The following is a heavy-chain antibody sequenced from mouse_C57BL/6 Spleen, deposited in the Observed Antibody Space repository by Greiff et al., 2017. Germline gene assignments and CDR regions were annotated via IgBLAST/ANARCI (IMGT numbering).Heavy chain of an antibody. CDR1: GYTFTGYW. CDR3: ARLPIITTVVATDYYAMDY. CDR2: ILPGSGST. D-gene: IGHD1-1*01. J-gene: IGHJ4*01. V-gene: IGHV1-9*01. Sequence: QVQLKESGAELMKPGASVKLSCKATGYTFTGYWIEWVKQRPGHGLEWIGEILPGSGSTNYNEKFKGKATFTADTSSNTAYMQLSSLTTEDSAIYYCARLPIITTVVATDYYAMDYWGQGTSVTVSS.